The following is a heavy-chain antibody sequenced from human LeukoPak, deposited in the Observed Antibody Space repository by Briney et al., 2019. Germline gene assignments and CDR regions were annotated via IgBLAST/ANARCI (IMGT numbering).Heavy chain of an antibody. V-gene: IGHV4-59*01. CDR1: GGSISSYY. Sequence: SEILSLTCTVSGGSISSYYWSWIRQPPGKGLEWIGYIYYSGSTNYNPPLKSRVTISVDTSKNQFSLKLSSVTAADTAVYYCARDRGAATWFDPWGQGTLVTVSS. J-gene: IGHJ5*02. CDR2: IYYSGST. D-gene: IGHD1-26*01. CDR3: ARDRGAATWFDP.